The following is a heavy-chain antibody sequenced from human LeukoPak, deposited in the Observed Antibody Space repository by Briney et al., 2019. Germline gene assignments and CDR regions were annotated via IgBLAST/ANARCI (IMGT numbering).Heavy chain of an antibody. V-gene: IGHV3-30*02. CDR1: GFTFSSYG. CDR2: IRYDGSNK. J-gene: IGHJ5*02. Sequence: PGGSLRLSCAASGFTFSSYGMHWVRQAPGKGLEWVAFIRYDGSNKYYADSVKGRFTISRDNSKNTLYLQMNSLRAEDTAVYYCTSGIRIAAAADNWFDPWGQGTLVTVSS. CDR3: TSGIRIAAAADNWFDP. D-gene: IGHD6-13*01.